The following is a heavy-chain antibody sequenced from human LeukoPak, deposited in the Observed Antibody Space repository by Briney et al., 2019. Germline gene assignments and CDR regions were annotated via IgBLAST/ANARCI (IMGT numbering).Heavy chain of an antibody. CDR3: ARLVYSSGWYRLDY. CDR2: IYHSGST. J-gene: IGHJ4*02. V-gene: IGHV4-4*02. Sequence: SGTLSLTCAVSGGSISSSNWWSWVRQPPGKGLEWIGEIYHSGSTNYNPSLKSRVTISVDKSKNQFSLKLSSVTAANTAVYYCARLVYSSGWYRLDYWGQGTLVTVSS. D-gene: IGHD6-19*01. CDR1: GGSISSSNW.